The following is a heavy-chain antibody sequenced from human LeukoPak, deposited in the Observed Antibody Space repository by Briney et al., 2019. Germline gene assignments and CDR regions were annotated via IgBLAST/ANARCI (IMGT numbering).Heavy chain of an antibody. V-gene: IGHV4-38-2*02. CDR2: IYHSGST. J-gene: IGHJ5*02. CDR1: GYSISSGYY. CDR3: ARDPSLPVNP. Sequence: SETLSLTCTVSGYSISSGYYWGWIRQPPGKGLEWIGSIYHSGSTYYNPSLKSRVTISVDTSKNQFSLKLSSVTAADTAVYYCARDPSLPVNPWGQGTLVTVSS.